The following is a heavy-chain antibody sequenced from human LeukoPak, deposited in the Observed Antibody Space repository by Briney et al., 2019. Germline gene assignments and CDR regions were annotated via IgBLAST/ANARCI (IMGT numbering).Heavy chain of an antibody. CDR1: GFTFSNDA. CDR3: ARGQYTDGLSY. J-gene: IGHJ4*02. CDR2: TSSDLNVK. Sequence: GGSLRLSCAASGFTFSNDAMTWVRQAPGKGLEWVAVTSSDLNVKLYADSVKGRFTISRDNAENSLFLQMNGLRPEDTAVFYCARGQYTDGLSYWGQGTLVTVSS. V-gene: IGHV3-30*03. D-gene: IGHD5-24*01.